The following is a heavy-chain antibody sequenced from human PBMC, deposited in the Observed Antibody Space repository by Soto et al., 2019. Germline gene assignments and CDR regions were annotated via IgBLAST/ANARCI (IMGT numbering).Heavy chain of an antibody. CDR1: GDTFTNYS. V-gene: IGHV1-18*01. CDR2: IGAYNGNT. CDR3: ARVRQRVGYFYDFMDV. Sequence: ASVKVSCKASGDTFTNYSITWVRQAPGQGLEWMGGIGAYNGNTHYTQRLQGRVTMTTDTSTSTAYMELRGLRSDDTAVYYCARVRQRVGYFYDFMDVWGKGTTVTVS. J-gene: IGHJ6*03. D-gene: IGHD6-25*01.